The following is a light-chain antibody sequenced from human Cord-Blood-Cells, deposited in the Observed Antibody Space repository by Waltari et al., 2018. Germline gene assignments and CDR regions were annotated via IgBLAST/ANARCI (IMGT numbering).Light chain of an antibody. CDR2: WAS. CDR1: QSVLYSANNKNY. Sequence: DIVMTQSPDFLAVSLGERATINCKSSQSVLYSANNKNYLAWYQQKPGQPPKLLIYWASTRESGVPDRFSGSGSGTDFTLTISRLQAEDVAVYYCQEYYSTRTFGQGTKVEIK. CDR3: QEYYSTRT. V-gene: IGKV4-1*01. J-gene: IGKJ1*01.